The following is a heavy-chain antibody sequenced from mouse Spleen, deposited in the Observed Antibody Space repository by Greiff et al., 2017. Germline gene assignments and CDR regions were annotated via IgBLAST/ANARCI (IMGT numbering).Heavy chain of an antibody. D-gene: IGHD4-1*01. Sequence: EVQLVESGGDLVKPGGSLKLSCAASGFTFSSYGMSWVRQTPDKRLEWVATISSGGSYTYYPDSVKGRFTISRDNAKNTLYLQMSSPKSEDTAMYYCARQGLGAMDYWGQGTSVTVSS. CDR3: ARQGLGAMDY. CDR1: GFTFSSYG. V-gene: IGHV5-6*01. J-gene: IGHJ4*01. CDR2: ISSGGSYT.